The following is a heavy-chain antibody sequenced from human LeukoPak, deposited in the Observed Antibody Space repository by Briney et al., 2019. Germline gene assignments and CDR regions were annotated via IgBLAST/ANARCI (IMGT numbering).Heavy chain of an antibody. CDR3: ARGDIDY. CDR2: INPSGGST. V-gene: IGHV1-46*01. J-gene: IGHJ4*02. Sequence: ASVKVSCKASGYTFTTYYMHWVRQAPGQGVEGMGVINPSGGSTSYAQRLQGRVTMTTDTSTRTIYMDLSSLRSEDTAFYYCARGDIDYWGQGTLVTVSS. CDR1: GYTFTTYY. D-gene: IGHD2-15*01.